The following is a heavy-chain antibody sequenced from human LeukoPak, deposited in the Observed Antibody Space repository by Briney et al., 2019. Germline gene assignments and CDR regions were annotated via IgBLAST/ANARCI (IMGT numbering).Heavy chain of an antibody. Sequence: GRSLRLSCAASGFTFSTYAMSWVRQAQGKGLEWVSAISGSGGRTYYADSVKGRFTISRDNSKNTLYLQMNSLRAEDTAVYYCAKERLSSGYFDYWGQGTLVTVSS. D-gene: IGHD3-22*01. CDR3: AKERLSSGYFDY. J-gene: IGHJ4*02. V-gene: IGHV3-23*01. CDR1: GFTFSTYA. CDR2: ISGSGGRT.